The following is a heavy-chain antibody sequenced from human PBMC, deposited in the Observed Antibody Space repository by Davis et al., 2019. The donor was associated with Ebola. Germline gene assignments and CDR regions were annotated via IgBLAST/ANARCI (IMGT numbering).Heavy chain of an antibody. CDR2: ISGSGGST. D-gene: IGHD1-26*01. CDR1: GFTFNTFA. J-gene: IGHJ4*02. CDR3: ASQQNSGSYYSDY. V-gene: IGHV3-23*01. Sequence: GESLKISCAVSGFTFNTFAMSWVRQAPGRGLEWVSAISGSGGSTYNADSVKGRFTISRDNSKNTLYLQMNSLRAEDTAVYYCASQQNSGSYYSDYWGQGTLVTVSS.